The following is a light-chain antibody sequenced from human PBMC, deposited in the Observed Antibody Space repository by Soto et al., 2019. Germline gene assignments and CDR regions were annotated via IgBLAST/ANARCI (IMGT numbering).Light chain of an antibody. CDR1: QSVSHN. Sequence: EIVMTQSPGTLSVSPGERATLSCRASQSVSHNLAWYQQKPGQAPRLLFYGASTRATGIPARFSGSGSGTDFTLTISSLQSEDFAVYYCQQSNTWPYTFGQGTKLEIK. CDR3: QQSNTWPYT. CDR2: GAS. V-gene: IGKV3-15*01. J-gene: IGKJ2*01.